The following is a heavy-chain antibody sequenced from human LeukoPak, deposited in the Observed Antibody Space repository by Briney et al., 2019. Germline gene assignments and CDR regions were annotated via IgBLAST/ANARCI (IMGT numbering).Heavy chain of an antibody. CDR2: ILYSGST. V-gene: IGHV4-59*11. D-gene: IGHD5-24*01. J-gene: IGHJ5*02. Sequence: SETLSLTCFFSGGPISSHYWSWIRQPPGKGLEWIGYILYSGSTKYNPSLRSRAAISIATSKNQFSLKLTSVAAAATAVYYCARDGDGYNSWFDPWGQGTLVTVSS. CDR1: GGPISSHY. CDR3: ARDGDGYNSWFDP.